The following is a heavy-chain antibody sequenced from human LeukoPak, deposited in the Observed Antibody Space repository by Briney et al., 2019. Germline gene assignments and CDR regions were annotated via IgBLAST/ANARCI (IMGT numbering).Heavy chain of an antibody. Sequence: GGSLRLSCAASGFTFSSYSMNWVRQAPGKGLEWVSSISSSSSYIYYADSVRGRFTISRDNAKNSLYLQMNSLRAEDTAVYYCARDGRAAAGVDWGKGTTVTVSS. V-gene: IGHV3-21*01. CDR3: ARDGRAAAGVD. CDR2: ISSSSSYI. D-gene: IGHD6-13*01. J-gene: IGHJ6*04. CDR1: GFTFSSYS.